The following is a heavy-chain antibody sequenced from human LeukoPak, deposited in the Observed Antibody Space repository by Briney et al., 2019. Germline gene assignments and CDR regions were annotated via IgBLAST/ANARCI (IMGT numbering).Heavy chain of an antibody. CDR3: ARVVVEADAFDI. V-gene: IGHV4-34*01. CDR2: INHSGST. CDR1: GGSFSGYY. D-gene: IGHD2-2*01. Sequence: SETLSLTCAVYGGSFSGYYRSWIRQPPGKGLEWIGEINHSGSTNYNPSLKSRVTISVDTSKNQFSLKLSSVTAADTAVYYCARVVVEADAFDIWGQGTMVTVSS. J-gene: IGHJ3*02.